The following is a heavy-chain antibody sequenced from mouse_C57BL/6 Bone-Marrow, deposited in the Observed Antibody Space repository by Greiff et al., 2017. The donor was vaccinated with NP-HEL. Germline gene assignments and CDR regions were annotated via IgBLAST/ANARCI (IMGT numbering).Heavy chain of an antibody. CDR2: IWSGGST. D-gene: IGHD1-1*01. V-gene: IGHV2-4*01. CDR3: AKNSDYYGSSYWYFDV. J-gene: IGHJ1*03. CDR1: GFSLTSYG. Sequence: QVHVKQSGPGLVQPSQSLSITCTVSGFSLTSYGVHWVRQPPGKGLEWLGVIWSGGSTDYNAAFISRLSISKDNSKSQVFFKMNSLQADDTAIYYCAKNSDYYGSSYWYFDVWGTGTTVTVSS.